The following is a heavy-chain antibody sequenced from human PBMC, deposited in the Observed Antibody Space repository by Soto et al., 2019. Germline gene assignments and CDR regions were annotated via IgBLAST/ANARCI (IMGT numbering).Heavy chain of an antibody. CDR1: GYTFTSYA. D-gene: IGHD6-13*01. CDR2: INAGNGNT. Sequence: QVQLVQSGAEVKKPGASVKVSCKASGYTFTSYAMHWVRQAPGQRLEWMGWINAGNGNTKYSQKFQGRVTIARDTSASTAYMELSSLRSEDTAVYYCARDLARLGYSSSWYDYYYYYGMDVWGQGTTVTVSS. V-gene: IGHV1-3*01. J-gene: IGHJ6*02. CDR3: ARDLARLGYSSSWYDYYYYYGMDV.